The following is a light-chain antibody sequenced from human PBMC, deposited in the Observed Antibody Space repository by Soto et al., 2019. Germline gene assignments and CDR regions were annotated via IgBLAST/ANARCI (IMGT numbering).Light chain of an antibody. CDR1: QSVSSSS. V-gene: IGKV3D-20*02. Sequence: EIVLTQSPATLSLSPGERATLSCRASQSVSSSSLAWYQQNPGQAPRLLIYEDSSRANGIPDRFSGSGSGTDFTLTISRLEPEDFAVYYCQQYRTFGQGTKVDIK. CDR3: QQYRT. CDR2: EDS. J-gene: IGKJ1*01.